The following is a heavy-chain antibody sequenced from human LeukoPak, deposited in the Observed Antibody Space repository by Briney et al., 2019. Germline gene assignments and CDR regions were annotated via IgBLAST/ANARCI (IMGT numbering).Heavy chain of an antibody. V-gene: IGHV4-59*01. CDR1: GGSISGYY. CDR3: ARMTSYSSGCYFDY. D-gene: IGHD6-19*01. J-gene: IGHJ4*02. Sequence: PSETLSLTCTVTGGSISGYYWSWIRQPPGKGLEWIGFIYYSGTTNYNPSLKSRVTVSVDTSKNQFSLMLSSVTAADTAVYYCARMTSYSSGCYFDYWGQGTLVTVS. CDR2: IYYSGTT.